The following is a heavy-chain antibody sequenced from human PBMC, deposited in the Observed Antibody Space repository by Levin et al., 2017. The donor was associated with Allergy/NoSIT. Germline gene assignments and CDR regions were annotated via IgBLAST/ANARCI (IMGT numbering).Heavy chain of an antibody. CDR1: GFTFSNYA. V-gene: IGHV3-23*01. Sequence: GSLRLSCAASGFTFSNYAMYWVRQAPGKGLQWVSGIGTSTYYADSVKGRFTISRDNSKNTLYLQMNSLRAEDTAVYYCAKRYCSGGTCYPLDFWGQGTLVTVSS. CDR2: IGTST. J-gene: IGHJ4*02. D-gene: IGHD2-15*01. CDR3: AKRYCSGGTCYPLDF.